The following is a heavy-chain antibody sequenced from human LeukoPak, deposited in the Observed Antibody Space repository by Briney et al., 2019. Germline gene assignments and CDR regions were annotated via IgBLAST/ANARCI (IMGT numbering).Heavy chain of an antibody. D-gene: IGHD3-3*01. J-gene: IGHJ4*02. CDR1: GFTFSSYA. V-gene: IGHV3-23*01. CDR3: AKDGRFLEWLPPYFDY. Sequence: GGSLRLSCAASGFTFSSYAMSWVRQAPGKGLEWVSAISGSGGSTYYADSVKGRFTISRDNSKNTLYLQMNSLRAEDTAVYYCAKDGRFLEWLPPYFDYWGQGTLVAVSS. CDR2: ISGSGGST.